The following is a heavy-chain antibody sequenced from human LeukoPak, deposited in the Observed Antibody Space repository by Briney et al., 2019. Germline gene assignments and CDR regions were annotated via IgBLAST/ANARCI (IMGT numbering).Heavy chain of an antibody. CDR2: ISSSSSYI. D-gene: IGHD6-19*01. Sequence: GGSLRLSCAASGFTFSSYSMNWVRQAPGKGLEWVPSISSSSSYIYYADSAKGRFTISRDNAKNSLYLQMNSLRAEDTAVYYCAGLRAEFDYWGQGTLVTVSS. CDR1: GFTFSSYS. J-gene: IGHJ4*02. CDR3: AGLRAEFDY. V-gene: IGHV3-21*01.